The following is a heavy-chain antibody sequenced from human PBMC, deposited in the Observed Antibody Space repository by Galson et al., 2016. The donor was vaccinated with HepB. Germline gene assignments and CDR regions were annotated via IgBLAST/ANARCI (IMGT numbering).Heavy chain of an antibody. CDR2: IYYSGTT. CDR1: GGSISSSNW. D-gene: IGHD3-3*01. Sequence: SETLSLTCGVSGGSISSSNWWNWVRQPPGKGLEWIGDIYYSGTTNYNPSLKSRVTISVDTSKNQFSLKLSSVTAADTAVYYCARYDFWSRPHGAPLDVWGKGTTVTVSS. J-gene: IGHJ6*04. CDR3: ARYDFWSRPHGAPLDV. V-gene: IGHV4-4*02.